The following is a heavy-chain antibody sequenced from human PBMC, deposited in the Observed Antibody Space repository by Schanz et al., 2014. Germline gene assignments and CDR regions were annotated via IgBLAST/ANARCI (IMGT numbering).Heavy chain of an antibody. J-gene: IGHJ3*02. V-gene: IGHV3-23*01. CDR3: AKGRFGELSAFDI. CDR1: GFTFSSYA. Sequence: EVQLLESGGDLVQPGGSLRLSCAASGFTFSSYAMTWVRQAPGMGLEWVSAISGSGGSTYYADSVKGRFTISRDNSKNTLYLQMNSLRAEDTAVYYCAKGRFGELSAFDIWGQGTMVTVSS. CDR2: ISGSGGST. D-gene: IGHD3-10*01.